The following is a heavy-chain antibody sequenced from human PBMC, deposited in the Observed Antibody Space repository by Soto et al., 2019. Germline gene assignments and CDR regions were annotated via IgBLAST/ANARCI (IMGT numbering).Heavy chain of an antibody. CDR2: IYSSGSA. CDR1: GGSIKNYY. J-gene: IGHJ4*02. V-gene: IGHV4-59*01. Sequence: SETLSLTCTVSGGSIKNYYWSWIRQSPGKRLEWIAHIYSSGSAHFSPSLQSRVTISLGPSENQLSLSLASVTAADTAVYYCARNPPGPVDFDVWGPGTLVTVSS. CDR3: ARNPPGPVDFDV.